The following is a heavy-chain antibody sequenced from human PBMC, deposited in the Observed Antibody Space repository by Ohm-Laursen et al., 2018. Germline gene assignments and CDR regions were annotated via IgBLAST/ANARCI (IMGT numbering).Heavy chain of an antibody. J-gene: IGHJ4*02. Sequence: SVKVSCKASGDIFSSYAIHWVRQAPGQGLEYLGGIIPIFGTPDYAQSFQGRVAITTDDSTSTAYMELSSLRSEDTAIYYCVRGCLGGSCYTFDYWGQGTLLTVSS. V-gene: IGHV1-69*05. D-gene: IGHD2-15*01. CDR3: VRGCLGGSCYTFDY. CDR2: IIPIFGTP. CDR1: GDIFSSYA.